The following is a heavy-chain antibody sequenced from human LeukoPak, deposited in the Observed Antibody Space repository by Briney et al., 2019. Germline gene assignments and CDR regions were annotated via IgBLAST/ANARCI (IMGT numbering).Heavy chain of an antibody. J-gene: IGHJ3*02. D-gene: IGHD3-10*01. Sequence: ASVKVSCTASGGTFSSYAISWVRQAPGQGLEWMGGIIPIFGTANYAQKFQGRVTITADESTSTAYMELSSLRSEDTAVYYCARGEITMVRGVIRASDIWGQGTMVTVSS. CDR1: GGTFSSYA. CDR2: IIPIFGTA. CDR3: ARGEITMVRGVIRASDI. V-gene: IGHV1-69*01.